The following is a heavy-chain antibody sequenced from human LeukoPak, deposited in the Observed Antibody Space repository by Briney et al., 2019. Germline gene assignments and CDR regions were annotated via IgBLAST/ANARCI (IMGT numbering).Heavy chain of an antibody. CDR1: GGTFSSYA. V-gene: IGHV1-69*04. D-gene: IGHD3-22*01. CDR3: ARPYYCDSSGYYYFDY. J-gene: IGHJ4*02. CDR2: IIPIFGIA. Sequence: GSSVKVFCKASGGTFSSYAISWVRQAPGQGLEWMGRIIPIFGIANYAQKFQGRVTITADKSTSTAYMELSSLRSEDTAVYYCARPYYCDSSGYYYFDYWGQGTLVTVSS.